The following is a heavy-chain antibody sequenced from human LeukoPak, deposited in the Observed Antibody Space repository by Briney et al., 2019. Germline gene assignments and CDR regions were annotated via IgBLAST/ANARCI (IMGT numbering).Heavy chain of an antibody. D-gene: IGHD2-2*01. J-gene: IGHJ4*02. V-gene: IGHV3-21*01. CDR2: ISSSSSYI. CDR1: GFTFSSYS. CDR3: ARGLHCSSTSCYYPDLFDY. Sequence: GGSLRLSCAASGFTFSSYSMNWVRQAPGKGLEWVSSISSSSSYIYYADSVKGRFTISRDNAKNSLYLQMNGLRAEDTAVYYCARGLHCSSTSCYYPDLFDYWGQGTLVTVSS.